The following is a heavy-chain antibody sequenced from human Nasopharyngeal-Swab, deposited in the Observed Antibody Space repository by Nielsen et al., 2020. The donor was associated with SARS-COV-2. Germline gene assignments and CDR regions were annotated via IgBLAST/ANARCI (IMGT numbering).Heavy chain of an antibody. D-gene: IGHD6-13*01. CDR1: GYTFTSYD. CDR3: ARDVGNVAAAGSFDY. V-gene: IGHV1-8*01. CDR2: MNPNTGST. Sequence: ASVKVSCKASGYTFTSYDINWVRQASGRGLEWMGWMNPNTGSTGYAQKFQGRVTMTRHTSISTAYMELSSLRSEDTAVYYCARDVGNVAAAGSFDYWGQGTLVTVS. J-gene: IGHJ4*02.